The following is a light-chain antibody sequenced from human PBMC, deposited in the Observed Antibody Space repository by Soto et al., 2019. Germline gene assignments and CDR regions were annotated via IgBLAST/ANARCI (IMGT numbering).Light chain of an antibody. CDR1: QSISSW. CDR2: DAS. Sequence: DIQMTQSPSTLSASVGASVPTTGRASQSISSWLAWYQRKPGKAPKLLIHDASSLQSGVPSRFSGSGSETDFTLTISSLQPEEFATYSCQQTYSATWTFGQGTKVDIK. J-gene: IGKJ1*01. V-gene: IGKV1-5*01. CDR3: QQTYSATWT.